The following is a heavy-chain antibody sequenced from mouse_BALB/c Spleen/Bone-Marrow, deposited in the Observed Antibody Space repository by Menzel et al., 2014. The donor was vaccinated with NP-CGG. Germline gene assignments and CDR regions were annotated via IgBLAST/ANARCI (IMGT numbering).Heavy chain of an antibody. CDR2: IRNKANGYTT. V-gene: IGHV7-3*02. CDR3: ARDRGGLLFDY. J-gene: IGHJ2*01. CDR1: GFTFTDYY. D-gene: IGHD6-2*01. Sequence: EVKLEEPGGGLVQPGGSLRLSCTTSGFTFTDYYMNWVRPPPGKALEWLGFIRNKANGYTTEYSASVRGRFTISRDNSQSILYLQMNTLRAEDSATYYCARDRGGLLFDYWGQGTTLTVSS.